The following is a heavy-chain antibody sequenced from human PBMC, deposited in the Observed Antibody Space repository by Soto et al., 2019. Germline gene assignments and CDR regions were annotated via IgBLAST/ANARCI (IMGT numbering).Heavy chain of an antibody. V-gene: IGHV4-39*01. CDR3: AILYGDYKSNWLDP. J-gene: IGHJ5*02. Sequence: QLQLQESGPGLVKPSETLSLTCTVSGGSISSSSYYWGWIRQPPGKGLEWIGSIYYSGSTYYNPSLKSRVTISVDTSKNQFSLKLSSVTAADTAVYYCAILYGDYKSNWLDPWGQGTLVTVSS. D-gene: IGHD4-17*01. CDR1: GGSISSSSYY. CDR2: IYYSGST.